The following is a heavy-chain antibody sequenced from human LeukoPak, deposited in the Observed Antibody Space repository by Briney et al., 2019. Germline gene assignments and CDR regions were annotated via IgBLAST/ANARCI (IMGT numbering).Heavy chain of an antibody. D-gene: IGHD2-15*01. V-gene: IGHV1-8*01. J-gene: IGHJ5*02. Sequence: ASVKVSCKASGYTFTSYDINWVRQATGQGLEWMGWMNPNSGNTGYAQKFQGRVTMTRNTSISTAYMELSSLRSEDTAVYYCARHHIGYCSGGSCYNWFDPWGQGTLVTVSS. CDR2: MNPNSGNT. CDR3: ARHHIGYCSGGSCYNWFDP. CDR1: GYTFTSYD.